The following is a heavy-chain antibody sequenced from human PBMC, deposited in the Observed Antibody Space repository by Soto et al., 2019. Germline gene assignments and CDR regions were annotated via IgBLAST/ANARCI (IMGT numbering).Heavy chain of an antibody. CDR2: IWYDGSNK. CDR1: GFTFSSYG. V-gene: IGHV3-33*01. CDR3: ARGKSYCSGGSCSDYYYYYGMDV. J-gene: IGHJ6*02. Sequence: GGSLRLSCAASGFTFSSYGMHWVRQAPGKGLEWVAVIWYDGSNKYYADSVKGRFTISRDNSKNTLYLQMNSLRAEDTAVYYCARGKSYCSGGSCSDYYYYYGMDVWGQGTTVTVSS. D-gene: IGHD2-15*01.